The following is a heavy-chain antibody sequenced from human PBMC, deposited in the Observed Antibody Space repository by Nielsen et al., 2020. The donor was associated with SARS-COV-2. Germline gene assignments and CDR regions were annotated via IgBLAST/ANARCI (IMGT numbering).Heavy chain of an antibody. J-gene: IGHJ6*02. D-gene: IGHD5-18*01. Sequence: ASVKVSCKASGYTFTGYYMHWVRQAPGQGLEWMGIFNPSGGSTSYAQKFQGRVTMTRDTSTSTVYMELSSLRSEDTAVYYCARGVDTAMADYYYYGMDVWGQGTTVTVSS. V-gene: IGHV1-46*01. CDR1: GYTFTGYY. CDR3: ARGVDTAMADYYYYGMDV. CDR2: FNPSGGST.